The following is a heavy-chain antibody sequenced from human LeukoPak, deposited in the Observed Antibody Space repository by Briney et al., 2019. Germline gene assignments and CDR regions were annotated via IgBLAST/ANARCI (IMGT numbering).Heavy chain of an antibody. Sequence: GGSPRLSCAASGFTFGSYSMNWVRQAPGKGLEWVSSISSSSSYIYYADSVKGRFTISRDYAKNSLYLQMNSLRAEDTAVYYCARGSDYMAYWGQGTLVTVSS. CDR2: ISSSSSYI. J-gene: IGHJ4*02. CDR1: GFTFGSYS. CDR3: ARGSDYMAY. V-gene: IGHV3-21*01.